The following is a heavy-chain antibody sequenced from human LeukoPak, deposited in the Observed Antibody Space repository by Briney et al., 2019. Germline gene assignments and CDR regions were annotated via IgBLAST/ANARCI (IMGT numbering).Heavy chain of an antibody. CDR1: GFTFSSYW. CDR3: ASVGLVWGFDY. CDR2: IKQDGSAK. V-gene: IGHV3-7*01. Sequence: GGSLRLSCAASGFTFSSYWMSWVRQAPGKGLEWVANIKQDGSAKYYVDSVKGRFTISRDNAKNSLYLQMNSLRAEDTAVYYCASVGLVWGFDYWGQGTLVTVSS. D-gene: IGHD3-16*01. J-gene: IGHJ4*02.